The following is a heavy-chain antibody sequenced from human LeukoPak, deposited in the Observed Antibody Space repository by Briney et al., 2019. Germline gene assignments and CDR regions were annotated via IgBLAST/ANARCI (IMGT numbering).Heavy chain of an antibody. CDR3: ARMGGGYAFDL. Sequence: SETLSLTCTVAGGSISASYWRWIRQPPGKGLEWIGYILHSGSNNYNPSLKSRVTMSVDTTKDQFSLKVTSVTAADTAVYYCARMGGGYAFDLWGQGTLVTVSS. V-gene: IGHV4-59*01. CDR1: GGSISASY. J-gene: IGHJ5*02. CDR2: ILHSGSN. D-gene: IGHD5-12*01.